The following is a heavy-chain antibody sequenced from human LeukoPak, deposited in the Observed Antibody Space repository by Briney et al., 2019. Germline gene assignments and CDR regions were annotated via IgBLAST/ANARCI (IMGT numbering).Heavy chain of an antibody. CDR2: IRSKAYGGTT. J-gene: IGHJ6*03. Sequence: GGSLRLSCAASGFTFSSYEMNWVRQAPGKGLEWVGFIRSKAYGGTTEYAASVKGRFTISRDDSKSIAYLQMNSLKTEDTAVYYCTRVRRSGSHYYYMDVWGKGTTVTISS. CDR1: GFTFSSYE. CDR3: TRVRRSGSHYYYMDV. V-gene: IGHV3-49*04. D-gene: IGHD6-19*01.